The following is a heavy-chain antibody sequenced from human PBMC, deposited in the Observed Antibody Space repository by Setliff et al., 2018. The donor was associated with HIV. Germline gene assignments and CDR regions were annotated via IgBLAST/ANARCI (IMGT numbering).Heavy chain of an antibody. CDR1: GFDFSDYY. CDR3: ASIELAAMVPVDY. V-gene: IGHV3-11*06. J-gene: IGHJ4*02. Sequence: LRLSCEGSGFDFSDYYMSWIRQAPGKGLEWVSYITTDSSYYIYYADSVKGRFAISRDNAKNSLFLQMNSLRAEDTAVYYCASIELAAMVPVDYWGQGTLVTVSS. CDR2: ITTDSSYYI. D-gene: IGHD5-18*01.